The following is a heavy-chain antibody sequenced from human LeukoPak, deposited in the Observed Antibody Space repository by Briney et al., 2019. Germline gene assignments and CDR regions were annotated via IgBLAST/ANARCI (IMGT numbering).Heavy chain of an antibody. CDR3: ARDQQWLAAAPYGMDV. J-gene: IGHJ6*02. V-gene: IGHV1-18*01. D-gene: IGHD6-19*01. Sequence: ASVKVSCKASGYTFTSYGISWVRQAPGQGLEWMGWISAYNGNTNYAQELQGRVTMTTDTSTSTAYMELRSLRSDDTAVYYCARDQQWLAAAPYGMDVWGQGTTVTVSS. CDR2: ISAYNGNT. CDR1: GYTFTSYG.